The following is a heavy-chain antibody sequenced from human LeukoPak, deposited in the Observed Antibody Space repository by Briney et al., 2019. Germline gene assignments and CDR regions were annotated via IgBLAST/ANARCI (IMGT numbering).Heavy chain of an antibody. CDR1: GFTFSNYG. CDR3: VKARMPHCGTDCLES. Sequence: GGSLRLSCAASGFTFSNYGMSWVRQAPGKGLEWVSVIRGIVGGTYYADSVKGRFTISRENSKNTVYLHMNSLRAEDTAVYYCVKARMPHCGTDCLESWGQGTLVTVSS. V-gene: IGHV3-23*01. CDR2: IRGIVGGT. J-gene: IGHJ4*02. D-gene: IGHD2-21*02.